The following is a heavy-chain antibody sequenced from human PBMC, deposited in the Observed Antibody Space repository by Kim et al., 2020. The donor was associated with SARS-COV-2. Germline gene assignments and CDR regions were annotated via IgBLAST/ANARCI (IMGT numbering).Heavy chain of an antibody. Sequence: ASVKVSCKASGYTFSNYAMHWVRQAPGQRLEWMGWINAGSGNTEYSQKFQGRLIITRDTSASTANMELSSLRSEDTAVYYCARGGAVLRFLEWLSSYFDYWGQGTLVTVSS. CDR3: ARGGAVLRFLEWLSSYFDY. J-gene: IGHJ4*02. V-gene: IGHV1-3*01. D-gene: IGHD3-3*01. CDR2: INAGSGNT. CDR1: GYTFSNYA.